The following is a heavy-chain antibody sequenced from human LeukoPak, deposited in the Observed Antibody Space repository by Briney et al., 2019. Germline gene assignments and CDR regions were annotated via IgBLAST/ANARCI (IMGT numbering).Heavy chain of an antibody. CDR1: GFTVTTNY. J-gene: IGHJ4*02. CDR3: PATGGYWPGIFDR. Sequence: PGGSLRLSCAASGFTVTTNYMTWVRQAPGKGLEWVSGIHGDGRAYYADPVKGRLTISRDSTKNTPALQVLSRRAEDTAVCYCPATGGYWPGIFDRGGGGTLVTVSS. V-gene: IGHV3-53*01. D-gene: IGHD3-22*01. CDR2: IHGDGRA.